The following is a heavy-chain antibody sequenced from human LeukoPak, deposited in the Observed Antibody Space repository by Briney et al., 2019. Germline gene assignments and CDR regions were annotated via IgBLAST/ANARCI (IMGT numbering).Heavy chain of an antibody. CDR2: IYYSGST. D-gene: IGHD3-3*01. CDR3: ARESNLFGVADDAFDI. Sequence: SETLSLTCTVSGGSIRSYYWSWIRQPPGKGLEWIGYIYYSGSTNYNPSLKSRVTISVDTSKNQFSLKLSSVTAADTAVYYCARESNLFGVADDAFDIWGQGTMVTVSS. CDR1: GGSIRSYY. J-gene: IGHJ3*02. V-gene: IGHV4-59*01.